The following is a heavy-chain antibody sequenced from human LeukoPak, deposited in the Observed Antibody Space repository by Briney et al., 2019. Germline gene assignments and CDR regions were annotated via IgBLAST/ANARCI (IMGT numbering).Heavy chain of an antibody. V-gene: IGHV3-30*03. J-gene: IGHJ4*02. D-gene: IGHD3-16*01. CDR2: ISYDGSNK. CDR3: ARDLKSRRGSW. Sequence: GGSLRLSCAASGFTFSSYGMHWVRQAPGKGLEWVAVISYDGSNKYYADSVKGRFTISRDNSKNTLYLQMNSLRAEDTAVYYCARDLKSRRGSWWGQGTLVTVSS. CDR1: GFTFSSYG.